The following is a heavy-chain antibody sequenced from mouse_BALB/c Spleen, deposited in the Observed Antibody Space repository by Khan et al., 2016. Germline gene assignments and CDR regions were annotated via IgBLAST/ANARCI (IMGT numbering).Heavy chain of an antibody. Sequence: VQLKESGTVLARPGASVKMSCKASGYTFTSYWMYWVKQRPGQGLEWIGAIYPGNSDTSYNQKFKGKAKLTAVTSTSTAYMELSSLTNEDSAVYYCIRWGGNYPPYAMDYWGQGTSVTVSS. J-gene: IGHJ4*01. CDR1: GYTFTSYW. CDR2: IYPGNSDT. V-gene: IGHV1-5*01. D-gene: IGHD2-1*01. CDR3: IRWGGNYPPYAMDY.